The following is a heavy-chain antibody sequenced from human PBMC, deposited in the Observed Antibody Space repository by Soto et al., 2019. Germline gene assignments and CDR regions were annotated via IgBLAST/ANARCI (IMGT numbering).Heavy chain of an antibody. D-gene: IGHD3-9*01. CDR3: ARGGVLRYFDWFAL. CDR1: GGSISSYY. V-gene: IGHV4-59*12. Sequence: TSETLSLTCTVSGGSISSYYWSWIRQPPGKGLEWIGYIYYSGSTNYNPSLKSRVTISVDTSKNQFSLKLSSVTAADTAVYYCARGGVLRYFDWFALWGQGTLVTVSS. CDR2: IYYSGST. J-gene: IGHJ5*02.